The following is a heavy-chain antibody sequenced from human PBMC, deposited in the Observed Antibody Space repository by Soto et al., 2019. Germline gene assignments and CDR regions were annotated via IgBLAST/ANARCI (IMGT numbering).Heavy chain of an antibody. D-gene: IGHD3-16*01. Sequence: SETLSLTCTVPGASMNNYYGSWVRQPPGKGLEWIGYMYYSGGSNSNPSLKGRVTISVDTSKNQISLKLTSVTAADTAVYYCVRSGHSFGGVMWGQGTLVTV. J-gene: IGHJ4*02. CDR3: VRSGHSFGGVM. CDR1: GASMNNYY. CDR2: MYYSGGS. V-gene: IGHV4-59*01.